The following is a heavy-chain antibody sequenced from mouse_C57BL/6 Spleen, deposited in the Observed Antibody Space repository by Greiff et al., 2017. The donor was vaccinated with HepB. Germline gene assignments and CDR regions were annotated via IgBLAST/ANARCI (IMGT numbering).Heavy chain of an antibody. CDR2: INPGSGGT. CDR3: ARGGLWDGYLVDY. J-gene: IGHJ2*01. D-gene: IGHD2-3*01. V-gene: IGHV1-54*01. CDR1: GYAFTNYL. Sequence: QVQLQQSGAELVRPGTSVKVSCKASGYAFTNYLIEWVKQRPGQGLEWIGVINPGSGGTNYNEKFKGKATLTADKSSSTAYMQLSSLTSEDSAVYFCARGGLWDGYLVDYWGQGTTLTVSS.